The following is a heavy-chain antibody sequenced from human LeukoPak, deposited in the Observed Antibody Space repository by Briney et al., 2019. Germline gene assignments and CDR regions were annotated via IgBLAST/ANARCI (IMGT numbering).Heavy chain of an antibody. D-gene: IGHD1-26*01. CDR2: IIPIFGTA. J-gene: IGHJ4*02. V-gene: IGHV1-69*13. CDR1: GGTFSSYA. Sequence: ASVKVSCKASGGTFSSYAISWVRQAPGQGLEWMGGIIPIFGTANYAQKFQGRVTITADESTSTAYMELSSLRSEDTAVYYCARERGIVGARLYDYWGQGTLVTVSS. CDR3: ARERGIVGARLYDY.